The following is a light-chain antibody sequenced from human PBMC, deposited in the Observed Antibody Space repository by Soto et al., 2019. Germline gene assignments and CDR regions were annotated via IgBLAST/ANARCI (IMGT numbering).Light chain of an antibody. V-gene: IGKV1-5*01. CDR2: AAS. CDR3: QYLNGAPTIT. J-gene: IGKJ5*01. Sequence: DIQMTQSPSTLSASVGDRVTITCRASQTISSWWAWYQQKPGKAPKLLIYAASSLQSGVPSRFSGSGSGTEFSLTITGLQPEDFVTYYCQYLNGAPTITFGQGTRLEIK. CDR1: QTISSW.